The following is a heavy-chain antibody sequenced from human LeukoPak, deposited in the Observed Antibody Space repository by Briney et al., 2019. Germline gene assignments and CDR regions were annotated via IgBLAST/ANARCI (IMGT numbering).Heavy chain of an antibody. V-gene: IGHV3-21*01. Sequence: GGSLRLSCAASGFTFSTYNMNWVRQAPGKGLEWVSSITSSSSYIYYADSVKGRFTISRDNAKNSLYLQMNSLRAEDTAVYYCARAHNWKYGSFDFWGQGTLVTVSS. J-gene: IGHJ4*02. CDR1: GFTFSTYN. CDR2: ITSSSSYI. D-gene: IGHD1-7*01. CDR3: ARAHNWKYGSFDF.